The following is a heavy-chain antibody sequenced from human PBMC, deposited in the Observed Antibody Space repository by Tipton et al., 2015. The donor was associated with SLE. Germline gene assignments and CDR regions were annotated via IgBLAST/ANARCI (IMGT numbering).Heavy chain of an antibody. J-gene: IGHJ4*02. D-gene: IGHD2-2*01. V-gene: IGHV4-34*01. Sequence: TLSLTCTVSGGSITSYYWSWIRQPPGKGLEWIGEINHSGSTNYNPSLKSRVTISVDTSKNQFSLKLSSVTAADTAVYYCARGLGSGYCSSTSCEGDYWGQGTLVTVSS. CDR3: ARGLGSGYCSSTSCEGDY. CDR2: INHSGST. CDR1: GGSITSYY.